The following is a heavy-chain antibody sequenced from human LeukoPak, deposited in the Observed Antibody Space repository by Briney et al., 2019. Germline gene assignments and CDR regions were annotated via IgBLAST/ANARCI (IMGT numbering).Heavy chain of an antibody. J-gene: IGHJ4*02. D-gene: IGHD6-19*01. CDR2: ISGSGGST. CDR1: GFTFSNYA. Sequence: AGGSLRLSCAASGFTFSNYAMSWVRQAPGKGLEWVSAISGSGGSTYYADSVTGRFTISRDNSKNMLYLQMNSLRAEDTAVYYCAKVASAVASIYYFDYWGQGTLVTVSS. V-gene: IGHV3-23*01. CDR3: AKVASAVASIYYFDY.